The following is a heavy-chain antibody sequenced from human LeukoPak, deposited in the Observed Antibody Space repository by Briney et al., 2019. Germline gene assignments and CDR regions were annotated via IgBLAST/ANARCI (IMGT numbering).Heavy chain of an antibody. Sequence: ASVKVSCKASGYTFTGYYMHWVRQAPGQGLEWMGRINPNSGGTNYAQKFQGRVTMTRDTSISTAYMELSRLRSDDTAVYYCARGDGYIHYYYYMVVWGKGTTVTVSS. CDR3: ARGDGYIHYYYYMVV. CDR1: GYTFTGYY. J-gene: IGHJ6*03. V-gene: IGHV1-2*06. D-gene: IGHD1-1*01. CDR2: INPNSGGT.